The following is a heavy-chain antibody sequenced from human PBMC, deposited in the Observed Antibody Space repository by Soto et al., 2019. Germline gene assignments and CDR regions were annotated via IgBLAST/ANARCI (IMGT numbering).Heavy chain of an antibody. D-gene: IGHD6-6*01. CDR1: GGTFSSYA. J-gene: IGHJ4*02. V-gene: IGHV1-69*01. CDR3: ARGGIAARSFDS. Sequence: QVQLVRSGAEVKKPGSSVKVSCKASGGTFSSYAISWVRQAPGQGLEWMGGIIPIFATGNYAQKFQGRVTVTADESTSTTYMELSSLRSEDTAVYYRARGGIAARSFDSWGQGTLVSVSS. CDR2: IIPIFATG.